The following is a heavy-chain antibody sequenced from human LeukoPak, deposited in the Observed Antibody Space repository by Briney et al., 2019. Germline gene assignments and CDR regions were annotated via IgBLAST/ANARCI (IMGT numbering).Heavy chain of an antibody. Sequence: SGGSLRLSCAASGFTFSSYDMHWVRQATGKGLEWVSVIGTAGDTYYPGSVKGRFTISRDNSKNTLYLQMNSLRAEDTAVYYCARGGISSSWYNWFDHWGQGTLVTVSS. J-gene: IGHJ5*02. CDR2: IGTAGDT. CDR1: GFTFSSYD. CDR3: ARGGISSSWYNWFDH. D-gene: IGHD6-13*01. V-gene: IGHV3-13*01.